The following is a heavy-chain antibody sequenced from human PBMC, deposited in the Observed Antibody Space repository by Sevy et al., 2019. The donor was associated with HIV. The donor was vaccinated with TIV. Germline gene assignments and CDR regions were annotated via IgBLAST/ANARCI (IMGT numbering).Heavy chain of an antibody. CDR2: IQYDGSNK. Sequence: GGSLRLSCAASGFSYSSYGMHWVRQAPGKGLEWVAYIQYDGSNKDYADSVKGRSTISRDNSKNTLDLQMNSLRVEDTAVYYCVKEGGGEGEDHWGQGTLVTVSS. CDR1: GFSYSSYG. CDR3: VKEGGGEGEDH. V-gene: IGHV3-30*02. D-gene: IGHD2-21*01. J-gene: IGHJ4*02.